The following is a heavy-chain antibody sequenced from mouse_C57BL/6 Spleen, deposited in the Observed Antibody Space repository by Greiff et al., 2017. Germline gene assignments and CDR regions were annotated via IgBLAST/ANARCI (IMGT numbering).Heavy chain of an antibody. V-gene: IGHV5-6*01. CDR1: GFTFSSYG. D-gene: IGHD1-1*01. Sequence: EVKVVESGGDLVKPGGSLKLSCAASGFTFSSYGMSWVRQTPDKRLEWVATISSGGSYTYYPDSVKGRFTISRDNAKNTLYLQMSSLKSEDTAMYYCARLRGYGSSYYFDYWGQGTTLTVSS. CDR2: ISSGGSYT. J-gene: IGHJ2*01. CDR3: ARLRGYGSSYYFDY.